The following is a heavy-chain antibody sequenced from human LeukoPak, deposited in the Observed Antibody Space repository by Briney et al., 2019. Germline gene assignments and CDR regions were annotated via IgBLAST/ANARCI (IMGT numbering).Heavy chain of an antibody. CDR3: ARDLVSSGWYQFGAFAI. D-gene: IGHD6-19*01. Sequence: SGTLSLTCTVSGGSVSSGSYYWSWIRQPPGKGLEWIGYIYYSGSTNYNPSLKSRVTISVDTSENQFSLKLSSVTAADTAVYYCARDLVSSGWYQFGAFAIWGQGTMVTVSS. J-gene: IGHJ3*02. CDR1: GGSVSSGSYY. V-gene: IGHV4-61*01. CDR2: IYYSGST.